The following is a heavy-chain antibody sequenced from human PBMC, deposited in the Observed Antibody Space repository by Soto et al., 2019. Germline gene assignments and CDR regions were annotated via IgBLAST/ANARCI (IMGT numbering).Heavy chain of an antibody. CDR2: ISAYNGNT. J-gene: IGHJ4*02. Sequence: ASVKVSCKASGYTFTSYGISWVRQAPGQGLEWMGWISAYNGNTNYAQKLQGRVTMTTDTSTSTAYMELRSLRSDDTAVYYCASTHYGDSVDYFDYWGQGTLVTVSS. D-gene: IGHD4-17*01. CDR1: GYTFTSYG. V-gene: IGHV1-18*01. CDR3: ASTHYGDSVDYFDY.